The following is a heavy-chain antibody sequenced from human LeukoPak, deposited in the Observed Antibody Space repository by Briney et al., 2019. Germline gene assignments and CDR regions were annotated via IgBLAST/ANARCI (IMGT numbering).Heavy chain of an antibody. Sequence: GGSLRLSCAASGFTFSNHAMSWVRQAPGKGLQWVAVISGGGRTTEYADFAKGRFTISRDNSKNTLSLQMNSLTVEDTAIYFCAKNVVVKRYIDFWGQGTLVTVSS. CDR3: AKNVVVKRYIDF. V-gene: IGHV3-23*01. J-gene: IGHJ4*02. CDR2: ISGGGRTT. D-gene: IGHD2-15*01. CDR1: GFTFSNHA.